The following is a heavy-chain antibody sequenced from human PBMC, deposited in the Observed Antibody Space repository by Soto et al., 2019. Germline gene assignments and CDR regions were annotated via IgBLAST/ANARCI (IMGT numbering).Heavy chain of an antibody. J-gene: IGHJ6*03. CDR2: ISGSGGST. V-gene: IGHV3-23*01. D-gene: IGHD6-13*01. CDR3: AKVLEGEGSSWYGYYYYYYMDV. Sequence: GGSLRLSCAASGFTFSSYAMSWVRQAPGKGLEWVSAISGSGGSTYYADSVKGRFTISRDNSKNTLYLQMNSLRAEDTAVYYCAKVLEGEGSSWYGYYYYYYMDVWGKGTTVTVSS. CDR1: GFTFSSYA.